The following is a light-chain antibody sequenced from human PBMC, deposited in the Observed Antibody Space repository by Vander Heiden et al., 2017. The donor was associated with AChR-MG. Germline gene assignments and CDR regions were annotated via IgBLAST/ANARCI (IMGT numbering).Light chain of an antibody. CDR3: CSYASSYAWV. J-gene: IGLJ1*01. CDR1: SSDVGGYNY. CDR2: DVR. V-gene: IGLV2-11*01. Sequence: QSALTQPPSVSGSPGPSVTISCTGTSSDVGGYNYGSWYQQPRGNAHKLMIYDVRKRPSGVPDRFSCSKSGNTASLTISGLQAEDEAYYYCCSYASSYAWVFGGGTKVTVL.